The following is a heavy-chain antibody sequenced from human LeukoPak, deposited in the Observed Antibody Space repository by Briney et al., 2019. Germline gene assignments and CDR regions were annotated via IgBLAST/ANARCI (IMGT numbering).Heavy chain of an antibody. CDR2: ISYSGST. J-gene: IGHJ4*01. D-gene: IGHD3-16*01. CDR1: RGSINTYY. CDR3: ARGVGCYDDIWGSTPFDY. V-gene: IGHV4-59*01. Sequence: SETLSLTCTVSRGSINTYYWSWIRQPPGKGLEWIGYISYSGSTDYNPSLKSRAAISLDTSKNQISLRLSSVTAADTAVYYCARGVGCYDDIWGSTPFDYWGHGTLVIVSA.